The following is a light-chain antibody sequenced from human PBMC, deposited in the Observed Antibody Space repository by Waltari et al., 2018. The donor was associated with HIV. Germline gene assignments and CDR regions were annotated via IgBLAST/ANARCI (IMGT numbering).Light chain of an antibody. CDR1: NLGHKY. CDR3: QAWDSGTIV. V-gene: IGLV3-1*01. Sequence: SYDLTQPPSVSVSSGQTATVTCSGVNLGHKYVSWYQQRSGQSPVLVIYQDTKRPPGIPERFFGSTSENTATRTIYETQPLDEAHYSGQAWDSGTIVFGGGTNLTVL. J-gene: IGLJ3*02. CDR2: QDT.